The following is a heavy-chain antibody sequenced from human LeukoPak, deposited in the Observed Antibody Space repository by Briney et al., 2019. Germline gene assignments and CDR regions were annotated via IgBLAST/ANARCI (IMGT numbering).Heavy chain of an antibody. V-gene: IGHV5-51*01. D-gene: IGHD1-20*01. CDR2: TYPGDSET. CDR1: GYSFTSYW. J-gene: IGHJ4*02. CDR3: ARLPYNWNFDY. Sequence: PGESLKIYCQGSGYSFTSYWFGWVRQMPGKGLGWMGVTYPGDSETRYSPSFQGQVTISADKSISTAYLQWTSLKASDTAMYYCARLPYNWNFDYWGQGTLVTVSS.